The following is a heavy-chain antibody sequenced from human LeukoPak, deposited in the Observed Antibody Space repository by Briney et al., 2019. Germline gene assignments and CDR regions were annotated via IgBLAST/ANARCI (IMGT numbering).Heavy chain of an antibody. CDR3: ARPIDSSGYFSPSTINHFDH. Sequence: GASVKVSCKASGYTFTSYGISWVRQAPGQGLEWMGWISAYNGNTKYAQKFQDRVTMTTDTSTSTAYMELTSLRSDDTAVYYCARPIDSSGYFSPSTINHFDHWGQGTLVTVSS. V-gene: IGHV1-18*01. CDR2: ISAYNGNT. D-gene: IGHD3-22*01. J-gene: IGHJ4*02. CDR1: GYTFTSYG.